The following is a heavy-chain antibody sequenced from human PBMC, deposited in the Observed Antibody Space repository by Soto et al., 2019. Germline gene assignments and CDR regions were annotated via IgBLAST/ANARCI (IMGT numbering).Heavy chain of an antibody. CDR1: GFSLDTSGVG. CDR3: SHMESRVASYGMDV. CDR2: IYWDDDK. D-gene: IGHD2-15*01. Sequence: QITLKGSGPTLVKPTQTLTLTCTFSGFSLDTSGVGVGWIRQPPGKALEWLTLIYWDDDKRYSPSLRSRLTITKDTSKNHVVLTMTHMDPVDTATYYCSHMESRVASYGMDVWGQGTTVTVSS. V-gene: IGHV2-5*02. J-gene: IGHJ6*02.